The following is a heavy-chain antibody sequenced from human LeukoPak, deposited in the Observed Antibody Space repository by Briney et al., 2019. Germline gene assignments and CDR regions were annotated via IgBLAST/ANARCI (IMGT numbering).Heavy chain of an antibody. D-gene: IGHD2-2*01. J-gene: IGHJ3*02. CDR3: ASPAVYCSSTSCYAHAFDI. CDR1: GYTFTSYG. V-gene: IGHV1-18*01. CDR2: ISAYNGNT. Sequence: ASVKVSCKASGYTFTSYGISWVRQAPGQGLEWMGWISAYNGNTNYAQKLQGRVTMTTDTSTSTAYMELRSLRSGDTAVYYCASPAVYCSSTSCYAHAFDIWGQGTMVTVSS.